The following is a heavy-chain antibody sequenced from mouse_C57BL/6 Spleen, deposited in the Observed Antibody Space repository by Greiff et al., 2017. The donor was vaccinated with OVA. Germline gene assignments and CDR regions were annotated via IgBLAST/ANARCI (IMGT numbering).Heavy chain of an antibody. CDR2: IYPGDGDT. V-gene: IGHV1-82*01. Sequence: LEESGPELVKPGASVKISCKASGYAFSSSWMNWVKQRPGKGLEWIGRIYPGDGDTNYNGKFKGKATLTVDKSSSTAYMQLSSLTSEDSAVYYCARWDSSGSPFDYWGQGTTLTVSS. D-gene: IGHD3-2*02. CDR3: ARWDSSGSPFDY. J-gene: IGHJ2*01. CDR1: GYAFSSSW.